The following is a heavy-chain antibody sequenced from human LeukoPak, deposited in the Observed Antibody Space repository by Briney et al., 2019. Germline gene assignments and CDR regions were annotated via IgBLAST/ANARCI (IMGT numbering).Heavy chain of an antibody. CDR3: ARGPVYSSSWYWFDP. CDR2: IYSGGSR. CDR1: GFTVSSNY. D-gene: IGHD6-13*01. Sequence: PGGSLRLSCAASGFTVSSNYMSWVRQAPGKGLEWVSVIYSGGSRYYADSVKGRFTISRDNSKNTLYLQMNSLRAEDTAVYYCARGPVYSSSWYWFDPWGQGTLVTVSS. V-gene: IGHV3-53*01. J-gene: IGHJ5*02.